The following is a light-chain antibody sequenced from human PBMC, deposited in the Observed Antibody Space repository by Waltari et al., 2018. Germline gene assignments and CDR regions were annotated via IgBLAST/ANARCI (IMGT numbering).Light chain of an antibody. J-gene: IGKJ3*01. V-gene: IGKV1-33*01. Sequence: DIQMTQSPSSLSASVGDRVTITCQASQDIINYLNWYQQKPGKAPKLLIYDASNLETGVPSRCSGSGSGTDVTFTISSLQPEDIATYYCQQYDNLPRTFGPGTKVDIK. CDR1: QDIINY. CDR2: DAS. CDR3: QQYDNLPRT.